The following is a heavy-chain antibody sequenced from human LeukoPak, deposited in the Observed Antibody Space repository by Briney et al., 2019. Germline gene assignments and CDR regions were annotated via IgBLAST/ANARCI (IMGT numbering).Heavy chain of an antibody. CDR2: ISGSGTGT. J-gene: IGHJ5*01. D-gene: IGHD5-12*01. CDR1: GFTFSTYA. CDR3: ARGRWHSGYDPLWFES. V-gene: IGHV3-23*01. Sequence: PGGSLRLSCAASGFTFSTYAMSWVRQAPGKGLEWVSLISGSGTGTYYADSVKGRFTISRDNSKNTVYLQMNSLRSQDTAVYYCARGRWHSGYDPLWFESWGQGTLVSVSS.